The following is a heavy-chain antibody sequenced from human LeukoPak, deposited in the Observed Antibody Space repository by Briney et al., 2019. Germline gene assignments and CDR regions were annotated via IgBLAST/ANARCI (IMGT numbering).Heavy chain of an antibody. J-gene: IGHJ3*02. V-gene: IGHV5-51*01. Sequence: GESLKISCKGSGYSFTSYWIGWVRQMPGKGLEWMGIIYPGDSDTRYSPSFQGQVTISADKSISTAYLQWSSLKASDTAMYYCARLFISGYDLWSGYGDAFDIWGQGTMVTVSS. D-gene: IGHD3-3*01. CDR3: ARLFISGYDLWSGYGDAFDI. CDR1: GYSFTSYW. CDR2: IYPGDSDT.